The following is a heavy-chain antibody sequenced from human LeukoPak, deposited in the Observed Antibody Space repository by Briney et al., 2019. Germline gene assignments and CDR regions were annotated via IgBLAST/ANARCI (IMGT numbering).Heavy chain of an antibody. CDR1: GYTVTCYY. CDR3: ARTRHMVVTPFFVY. J-gene: IGHJ4*02. V-gene: IGHV1-2*06. D-gene: IGHD4-23*01. CDR2: INPNRGGT. Sequence: GASVTVSCKASGYTVTCYYMHWVRQAPVQGLEWMGRINPNRGGTNYAQKFQGRVTMTRDTSISPAYMELSRLRSDDTAVYYCARTRHMVVTPFFVYWGQGTLVTVSS.